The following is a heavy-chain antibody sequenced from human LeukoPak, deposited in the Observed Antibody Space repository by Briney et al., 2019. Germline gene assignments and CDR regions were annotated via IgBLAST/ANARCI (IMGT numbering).Heavy chain of an antibody. Sequence: SQTLSLTCTVSGGSISSGSYYWSWIRQPAGTGLEWIGRIYTSGSTNYNPSLKSRVTISVDTSKNQFSLKLSSVTAADTAVYYCARDHYGDYVWIDPWGQGTLVTVSS. J-gene: IGHJ5*02. CDR1: GGSISSGSYY. V-gene: IGHV4-61*02. CDR2: IYTSGST. CDR3: ARDHYGDYVWIDP. D-gene: IGHD4-17*01.